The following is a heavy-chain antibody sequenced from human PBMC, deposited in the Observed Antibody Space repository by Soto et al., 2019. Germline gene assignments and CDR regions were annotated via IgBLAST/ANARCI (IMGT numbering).Heavy chain of an antibody. CDR1: GYSFTSYW. Sequence: GESLKISCKGSGYSFTSYWISWVRQMPGKGLEWMGRIDPSDSYTNYSPSFQGHVTISADKSISTAYLQWSSLKASDTAMYYCARVSSEYYYDSSGPSGWFDPWGQGTPVTVSS. CDR2: IDPSDSYT. V-gene: IGHV5-10-1*01. CDR3: ARVSSEYYYDSSGPSGWFDP. D-gene: IGHD3-22*01. J-gene: IGHJ5*02.